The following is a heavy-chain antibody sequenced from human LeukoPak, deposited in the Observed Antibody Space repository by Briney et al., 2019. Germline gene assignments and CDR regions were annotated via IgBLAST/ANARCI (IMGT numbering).Heavy chain of an antibody. D-gene: IGHD6-13*01. V-gene: IGHV1-46*01. CDR1: GYTFTSYY. CDR3: ARDRIAAAGWDDAFDI. CDR2: INPSGGST. Sequence: ASVKVSRKASGYTFTSYYMHWVRQAPGQGLEWMGIINPSGGSTSYAQKFQGRVTVTRDTSTSTVYMELSSLRSEDTAVYYCARDRIAAAGWDDAFDIWGQGTMVTVSS. J-gene: IGHJ3*02.